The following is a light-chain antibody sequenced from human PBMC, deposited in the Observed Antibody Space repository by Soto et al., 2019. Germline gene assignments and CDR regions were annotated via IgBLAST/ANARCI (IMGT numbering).Light chain of an antibody. J-gene: IGLJ1*01. V-gene: IGLV2-8*01. CDR2: EVT. Sequence: QSVLTQPPSASGSPGQSVTISCTGTSGDVGGYDYVSWYQQHPGKAPKLMIYEVTKRPLGVPDRFSSSKSGNTASLTVSGLQAEDEADNYCSSYAGSDNPYVFGTGTKVTVL. CDR1: SGDVGGYDY. CDR3: SSYAGSDNPYV.